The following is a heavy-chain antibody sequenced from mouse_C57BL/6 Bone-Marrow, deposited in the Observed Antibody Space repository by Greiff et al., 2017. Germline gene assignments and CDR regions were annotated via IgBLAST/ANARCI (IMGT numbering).Heavy chain of an antibody. V-gene: IGHV1-74*01. J-gene: IGHJ3*01. D-gene: IGHD1-1*01. CDR2: IHPSDSDT. CDR3: APSIYYYSTGFAY. CDR1: GYTFTSYW. Sequence: QVQLLQSGAELVKPGASVKVSCKASGYTFTSYWMHWVKQRPGQGLEWIGRIHPSDSDTNYNQKFKGKATLTVDKSSSTAYMQLSSLTSEDSAVYYCAPSIYYYSTGFAYWGQGTLVTVSA.